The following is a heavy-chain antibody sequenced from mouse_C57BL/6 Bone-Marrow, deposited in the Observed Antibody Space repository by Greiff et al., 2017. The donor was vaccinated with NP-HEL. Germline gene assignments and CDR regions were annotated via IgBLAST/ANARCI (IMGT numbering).Heavy chain of an antibody. V-gene: IGHV5-16*01. CDR2: INYDGSST. Sequence: EVKVVESEGGLVQPGSSMKLSCTASGFTFSDYYMAWVRQVPEKGLEWVANINYDGSSTYYLDSLKSRFIISRDNAKNILYLQMSSLKSEDTATYYCARVSGVYFDYWGQGTTLTVSS. CDR3: ARVSGVYFDY. J-gene: IGHJ2*01. CDR1: GFTFSDYY.